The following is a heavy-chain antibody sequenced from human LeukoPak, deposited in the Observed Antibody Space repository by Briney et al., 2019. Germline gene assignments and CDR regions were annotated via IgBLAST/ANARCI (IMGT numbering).Heavy chain of an antibody. D-gene: IGHD3-22*01. J-gene: IGHJ4*02. CDR3: AQLDVLRSDYFES. CDR1: GFSFSSDA. CDR2: MSYDGSNR. V-gene: IGHV3-30*07. Sequence: SGRSLRLSCAASGFSFSSDALHWVRQAPGKGLEWVAVMSYDGSNRYYADSVKGRFTISRDNSKNTLYLQMNSLRAEDTAVYYCAQLDVLRSDYFESWGQGTLVTVSS.